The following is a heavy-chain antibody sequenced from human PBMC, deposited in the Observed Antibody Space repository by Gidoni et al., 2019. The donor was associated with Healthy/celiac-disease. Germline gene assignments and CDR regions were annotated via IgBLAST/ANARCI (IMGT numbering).Heavy chain of an antibody. J-gene: IGHJ6*02. V-gene: IGHV4-31*03. CDR2: IYYSGST. CDR1: GGPISSGGYY. CDR3: ARVSDGDYVYYYGMDV. Sequence: QVQLQESGPGLVTPSQTLSLTCTVSGGPISSGGYYWSWIRQHPGKGLEWIGYIYYSGSTYYNPSLKSRVTISVDTSKNQFSLKLSSVTAADTAVYYCARVSDGDYVYYYGMDVWGQGTTVTVSS. D-gene: IGHD4-17*01.